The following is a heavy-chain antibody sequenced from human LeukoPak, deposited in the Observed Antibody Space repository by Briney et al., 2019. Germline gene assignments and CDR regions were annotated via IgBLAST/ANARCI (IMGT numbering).Heavy chain of an antibody. J-gene: IGHJ3*02. Sequence: GGSLRLSCAASGFTVSSNYMSWVRQAPGKGLEWVSVIYSGGSTYYADSVKGRFTISRDNAKNSLYLQMNSLRAEDTAIYYCARLTVTTKDAFDIWGQGTMVIVSS. CDR2: IYSGGST. V-gene: IGHV3-53*01. CDR1: GFTVSSNY. D-gene: IGHD4-17*01. CDR3: ARLTVTTKDAFDI.